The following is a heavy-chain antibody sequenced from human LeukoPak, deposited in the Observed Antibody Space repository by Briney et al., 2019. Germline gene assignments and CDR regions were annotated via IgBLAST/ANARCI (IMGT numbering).Heavy chain of an antibody. V-gene: IGHV3-15*01. D-gene: IGHD3-3*01. J-gene: IGHJ4*02. CDR1: GFTFSSYV. CDR2: IKKETDGATT. Sequence: PGGSLRLSCAASGFTFSSYVMSWVRQAPGKGLEWLGQIKKETDGATTDYAAPVKGRFTISRDDSKNMVFLQMNSLKTEDTALYYCTWSGLKIESWGQGTLVTVSS. CDR3: TWSGLKIES.